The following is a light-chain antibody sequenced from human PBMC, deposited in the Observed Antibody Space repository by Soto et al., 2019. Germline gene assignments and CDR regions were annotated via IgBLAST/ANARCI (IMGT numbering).Light chain of an antibody. CDR1: RSDVGAYNY. CDR2: EVT. CDR3: CSYAGGDTFV. V-gene: IGLV2-14*01. Sequence: QSALTQPASVSGSPGQSIAISCTGTRSDVGAYNYVSWYQQHPGKAPKLMISEVTNRPSGVSDRFSGSKSGNTASLTISGLQAEDEADYYCCSYAGGDTFVFGGGTKLTVL. J-gene: IGLJ3*02.